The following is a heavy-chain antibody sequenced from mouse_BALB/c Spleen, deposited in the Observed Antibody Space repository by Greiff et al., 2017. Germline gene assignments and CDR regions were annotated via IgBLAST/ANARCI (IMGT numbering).Heavy chain of an antibody. V-gene: IGHV5-9-3*01. CDR1: GFTFSSYA. J-gene: IGHJ2*01. CDR3: ARQGTDLFDY. D-gene: IGHD2-14*01. CDR2: ISSGGSYT. Sequence: EVKLMESGGGLVKPGGSLKLSCAASGFTFSSYAMSWVRQTPEKRLEWVATISSGGSYTYYPDSVKGRFTISRDNAKNTLYLQMSSLRSEDTAMYCDARQGTDLFDYWGQGTTLTVSA.